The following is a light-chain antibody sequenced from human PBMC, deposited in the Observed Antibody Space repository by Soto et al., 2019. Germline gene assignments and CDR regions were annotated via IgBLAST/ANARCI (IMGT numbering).Light chain of an antibody. CDR3: XSYTSSSTV. CDR2: EVS. J-gene: IGLJ3*02. CDR1: SSDVGGYNY. Sequence: QSALTQPASVSGSPGQSITISCTGTSSDVGGYNYVSWYQQHPGKAPKLMIYEVSNRPSGVSNRFSGSKSGNTASLTISGXXXXXXXXXYXXSYTSSSTVFGGGTKLTVL. V-gene: IGLV2-14*01.